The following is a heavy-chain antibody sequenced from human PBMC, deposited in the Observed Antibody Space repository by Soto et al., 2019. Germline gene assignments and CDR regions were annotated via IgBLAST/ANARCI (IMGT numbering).Heavy chain of an antibody. V-gene: IGHV1-18*04. Sequence: ASVKVSCKAPGYTFTTYTVHWVRQAPGQRLEWMGWISAYNGNTNYAQKLQGRVTMTTDTSTSTAYMELRSLRSDDTAVYYCANLGGWYLNYHYGMDVWGQGTTVTVSS. D-gene: IGHD2-15*01. J-gene: IGHJ6*02. CDR3: ANLGGWYLNYHYGMDV. CDR1: GYTFTTYT. CDR2: ISAYNGNT.